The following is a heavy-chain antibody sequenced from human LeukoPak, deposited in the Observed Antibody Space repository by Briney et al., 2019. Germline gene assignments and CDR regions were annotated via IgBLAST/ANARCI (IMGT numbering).Heavy chain of an antibody. CDR1: GYSFTSYW. Sequence: GESLKISCKVSGYSFTSYWISWVRQMPGKGLEWMGRIDPSDSYTNYSPSFQGHVTISADKSISAAYLQWSSLKASDTAMYYCAVSPDAFDIWGQGTMVTVSS. J-gene: IGHJ3*02. CDR3: AVSPDAFDI. V-gene: IGHV5-10-1*01. CDR2: IDPSDSYT.